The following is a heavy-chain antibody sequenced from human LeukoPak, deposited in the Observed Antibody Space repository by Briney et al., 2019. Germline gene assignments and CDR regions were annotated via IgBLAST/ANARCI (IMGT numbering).Heavy chain of an antibody. D-gene: IGHD3-10*01. V-gene: IGHV1-69*06. CDR1: GGTFNSYA. J-gene: IGHJ5*02. Sequence: GASVKVSCKASGGTFNSYAISWVRQAPGQGLEWMGGIIPIFGTTNYARKFRGRVTLTADKSTRTAYMELSSLRSEDTAVYYCARHRSRMVRGGDWFDPWGQGTLVTVSS. CDR3: ARHRSRMVRGGDWFDP. CDR2: IIPIFGTT.